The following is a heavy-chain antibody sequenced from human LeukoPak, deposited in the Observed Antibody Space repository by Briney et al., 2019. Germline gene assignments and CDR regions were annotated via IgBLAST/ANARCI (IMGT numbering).Heavy chain of an antibody. CDR3: ARALVDGYKELGY. J-gene: IGHJ4*02. CDR1: GYTFTTYG. V-gene: IGHV1-18*01. Sequence: ASVKVSCKASGYTFTTYGITWVRQAPGQGLERMGWISAYNGNTNYAQKLQGRVTMTTDTSTSTAYMELRSLRSDDTAVYYCARALVDGYKELGYWGQGTLVTVSS. CDR2: ISAYNGNT. D-gene: IGHD5-24*01.